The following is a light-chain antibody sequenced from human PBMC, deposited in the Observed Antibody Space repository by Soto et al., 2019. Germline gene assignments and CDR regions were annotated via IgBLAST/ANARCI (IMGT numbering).Light chain of an antibody. Sequence: EIVLTQSPGTLSLSPEERATLSCRASQSVSSSYLAWYQQKPGQAPRLLIYGASSSATGIPDRFSGSGSGTDFTLTISRLEPEDCAVYYCQQYGSSPPYTFGQGTKLEIK. CDR2: GAS. V-gene: IGKV3-20*01. J-gene: IGKJ2*01. CDR1: QSVSSSY. CDR3: QQYGSSPPYT.